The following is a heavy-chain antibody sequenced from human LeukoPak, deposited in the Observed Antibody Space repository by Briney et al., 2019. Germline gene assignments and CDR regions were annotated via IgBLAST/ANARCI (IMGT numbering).Heavy chain of an antibody. CDR2: IRYTARDK. CDR3: ARARGYSYGVRGMGWFDP. V-gene: IGHV3-30*02. J-gene: IGHJ5*02. Sequence: GGSLRLSCTASGFTFSYYGMHWVRQAPGKGLEWVAFIRYTARDKYYADSVKGRFTISRDNSKNTLYLQMNSLRAEDTAVYYCARARGYSYGVRGMGWFDPWGQGTLVTVSS. CDR1: GFTFSYYG. D-gene: IGHD5-18*01.